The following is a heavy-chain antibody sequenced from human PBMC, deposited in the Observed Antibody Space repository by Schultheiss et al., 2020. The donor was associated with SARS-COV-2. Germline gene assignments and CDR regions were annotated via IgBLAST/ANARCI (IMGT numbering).Heavy chain of an antibody. CDR2: TSNDGTNK. CDR1: GFSFRSYG. D-gene: IGHD1-26*01. V-gene: IGHV3-30*03. Sequence: GGSLRLSCAASGFSFRSYGMHWVRQAPGKGLEWVAITSNDGTNKYYAASVKGRFTISRDNSKNTLYLQMNSLRPEDTAVYYCSLPSSESAFDYWGQGTLVTVSS. CDR3: SLPSSESAFDY. J-gene: IGHJ4*02.